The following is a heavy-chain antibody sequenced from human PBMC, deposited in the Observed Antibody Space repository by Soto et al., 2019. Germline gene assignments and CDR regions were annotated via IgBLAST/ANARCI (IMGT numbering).Heavy chain of an antibody. J-gene: IGHJ4*02. V-gene: IGHV3-30*04. CDR2: ISYDGGKK. Sequence: GGSLRLSCAASGFNFSSYAMHWVRQAPGKGLEWVAVISYDGGKKYYADSVKGRFTISRDNSQNTLYVEMTSLSAEDTAFHYCAREGQPAAGTTPHNWGQGTLVTVSS. D-gene: IGHD6-13*01. CDR3: AREGQPAAGTTPHN. CDR1: GFNFSSYA.